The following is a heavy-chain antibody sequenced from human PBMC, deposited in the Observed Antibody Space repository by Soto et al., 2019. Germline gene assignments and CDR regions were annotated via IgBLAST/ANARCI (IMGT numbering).Heavy chain of an antibody. J-gene: IGHJ4*02. CDR1: GFTFSAYG. Sequence: QAQLVESGGGVVQPGESLRLSCEVSGFTFSAYGMHWVRQAPGKGLEWVAAISHDGTNKNNGDSVKGRFTISRDNSKKTLYLQMNSLRPEDTALYYCAKDEYYYSRSGYYIFDSWGQGTLVTVSS. CDR3: AKDEYYYSRSGYYIFDS. D-gene: IGHD3-22*01. CDR2: ISHDGTNK. V-gene: IGHV3-30*18.